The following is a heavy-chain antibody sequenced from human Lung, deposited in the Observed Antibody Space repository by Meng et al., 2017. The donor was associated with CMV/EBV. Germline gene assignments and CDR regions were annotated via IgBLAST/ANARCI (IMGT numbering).Heavy chain of an antibody. V-gene: IGHV1-2*02. CDR3: ARDQGGGAFDI. Sequence: SVXVSCKASGYTFTGYYMHWLRQAPGQGLEWMGWINPNSGGTNYAQKFQGRVTMTRDTSISTAFMELSRLRSDDAAVYYCARDQGGGAFDIWGQGTMVTVSS. CDR1: GYTFTGYY. J-gene: IGHJ3*02. D-gene: IGHD3-16*01. CDR2: INPNSGGT.